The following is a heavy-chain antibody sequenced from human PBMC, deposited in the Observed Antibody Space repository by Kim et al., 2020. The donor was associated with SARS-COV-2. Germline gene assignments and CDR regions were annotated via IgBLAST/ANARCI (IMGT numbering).Heavy chain of an antibody. V-gene: IGHV3-53*01. J-gene: IGHJ4*02. CDR3: ARDYYASGVFDL. CDR1: GFSVSRNY. CDR2: MNSGGSI. D-gene: IGHD3-10*01. Sequence: GGSLRLSCAASGFSVSRNYMSWVSQAPGKGLEWVSVMNSGGSIYYVDSVTGRFTISRDNSKNTVYLQMRSLRAEDTAMYYCARDYYASGVFDLWGQGTLVTVSS.